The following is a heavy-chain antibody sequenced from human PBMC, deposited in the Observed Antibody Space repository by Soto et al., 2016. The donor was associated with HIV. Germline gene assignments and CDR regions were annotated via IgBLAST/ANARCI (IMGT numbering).Heavy chain of an antibody. J-gene: IGHJ4*02. Sequence: EVQLVESGGGLVQPGGSLRLSCAASGFTVSSSYMSWVRQTPGKGLERVSVIYSGGNTYYANSVAGRFTISRDNSNNILFLQMNSLRAEDTAVYYCARDRPGYSDRTGSSVGVGYFENWGQGNLVTVSS. CDR2: IYSGGNT. CDR1: GFTVSSSY. V-gene: IGHV3-66*01. CDR3: ARDRPGYSDRTGSSVGVGYFEN. D-gene: IGHD3-22*01.